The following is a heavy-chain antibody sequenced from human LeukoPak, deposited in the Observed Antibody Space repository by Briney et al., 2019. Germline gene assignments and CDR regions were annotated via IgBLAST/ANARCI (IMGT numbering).Heavy chain of an antibody. CDR3: ARDDCTDGSCYTDY. J-gene: IGHJ4*02. D-gene: IGHD3-22*01. CDR2: IVPQFGTS. CDR1: GGTVTDYG. V-gene: IGHV1-69*01. Sequence: SVKVSCKASGGTVTDYGISWVRQAPRQGLEWMGGIVPQFGTSHYAQKFQGRLTITADEATNTLYMELSSLRLEDTGVYYCARDDCTDGSCYTDYWGQGTLVTVPS.